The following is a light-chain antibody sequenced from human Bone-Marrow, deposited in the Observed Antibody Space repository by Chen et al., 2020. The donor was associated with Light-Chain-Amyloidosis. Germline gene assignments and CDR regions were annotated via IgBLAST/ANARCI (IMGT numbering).Light chain of an antibody. J-gene: IGKJ5*01. CDR3: QQRSNWPPAIT. Sequence: EIVLTQSPATLSLSPGERAILSCRASQSVGTYLAWYHQTPGQAPRLLIYDASHRATGLPARFSGSGSGTDFTRTLTSLEPEDFAVYYCQQRSNWPPAITFGQGTRLEMK. CDR2: DAS. CDR1: QSVGTY. V-gene: IGKV3-11*01.